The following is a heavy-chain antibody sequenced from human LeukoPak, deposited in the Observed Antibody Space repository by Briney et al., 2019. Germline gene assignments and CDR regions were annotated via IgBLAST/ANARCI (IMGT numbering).Heavy chain of an antibody. D-gene: IGHD3-10*01. Sequence: GGSLRLSCAASAFTFSSHWMSWVRPAPGKGLEWVANIKQDGSEKYYVDSVKGRFTISRDNAKNSLYLQMNSLRAEDKAVYYCARELVSYYGGDAFDIWGQGTMVTVSS. J-gene: IGHJ3*02. CDR3: ARELVSYYGGDAFDI. CDR2: IKQDGSEK. CDR1: AFTFSSHW. V-gene: IGHV3-7*01.